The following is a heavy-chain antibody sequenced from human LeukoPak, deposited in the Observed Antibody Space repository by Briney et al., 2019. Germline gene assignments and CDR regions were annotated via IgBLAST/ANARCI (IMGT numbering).Heavy chain of an antibody. D-gene: IGHD3-22*01. CDR3: ARAAISKDGSGYFY. CDR1: GYTFTSYG. J-gene: IGHJ4*02. CDR2: ISTYNGNT. Sequence: ASVKVSCKASGYTFTSYGISWVRQAPGQGLEWMGWISTYNGNTNYAQKVKGRVTLTTDTSTSTAYMELRSLRSDDTALYYCARAAISKDGSGYFYWGQGTLVTVSS. V-gene: IGHV1-18*01.